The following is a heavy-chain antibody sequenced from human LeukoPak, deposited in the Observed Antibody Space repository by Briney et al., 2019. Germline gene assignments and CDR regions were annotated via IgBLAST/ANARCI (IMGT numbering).Heavy chain of an antibody. Sequence: GGSLRLSCAASGFTFSSYWMSWARQAPGKGLEWVANIKQDGSEKYYVDSVKGRFTISRDNAKNSLYLQMNSLRAEDTAVYYCARVPSGWYGFNWYFDLWGRGTLVTVSS. CDR2: IKQDGSEK. D-gene: IGHD6-19*01. CDR3: ARVPSGWYGFNWYFDL. J-gene: IGHJ2*01. CDR1: GFTFSSYW. V-gene: IGHV3-7*03.